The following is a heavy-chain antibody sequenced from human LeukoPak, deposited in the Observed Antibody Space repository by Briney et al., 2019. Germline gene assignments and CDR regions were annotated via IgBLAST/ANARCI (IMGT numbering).Heavy chain of an antibody. D-gene: IGHD1-26*01. CDR2: IYYSGST. CDR3: AREEWELLAFDY. V-gene: IGHV4-59*01. J-gene: IGHJ4*02. Sequence: SETLSLTCAVYGGSFSGYYWSWIRQPPGKGLEWIGYIYYSGSTNYNPSLKSRVTISVDTSKNQFSLKLSSVTAADTAVYYCAREEWELLAFDYWGQGTLVTVSS. CDR1: GGSFSGYY.